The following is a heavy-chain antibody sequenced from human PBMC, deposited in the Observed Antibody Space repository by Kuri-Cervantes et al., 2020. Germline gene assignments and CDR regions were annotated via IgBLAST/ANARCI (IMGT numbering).Heavy chain of an antibody. J-gene: IGHJ4*02. V-gene: IGHV3-7*01. CDR3: ARIGYSSSSCDY. CDR1: GFTFDDYA. Sequence: GESLKISCAASGFTFDDYAMHWVRQAPGKGLEWVANINQDGTVKYYVDSMKGRFTISRDNAKNSLSLQMNSLRAEDTAIYFCARIGYSSSSCDYWGQGTLVTVSS. CDR2: INQDGTVK. D-gene: IGHD6-6*01.